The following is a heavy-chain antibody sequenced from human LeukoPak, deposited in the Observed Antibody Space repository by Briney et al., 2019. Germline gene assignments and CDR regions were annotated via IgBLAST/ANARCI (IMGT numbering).Heavy chain of an antibody. V-gene: IGHV1-2*02. D-gene: IGHD1-26*01. CDR1: GYTFTGYY. CDR3: ARGSGTYDFDY. J-gene: IGHJ4*02. CDR2: INPNSGGT. Sequence: ASVKVSCKASGYTFTGYYMHWVRQAPRQGLEWMGWINPNSGGTNYAQKFQGRITMTMDTSISTAYMELSRLRSDDTAVYYCARGSGTYDFDYWGQGILVTVSS.